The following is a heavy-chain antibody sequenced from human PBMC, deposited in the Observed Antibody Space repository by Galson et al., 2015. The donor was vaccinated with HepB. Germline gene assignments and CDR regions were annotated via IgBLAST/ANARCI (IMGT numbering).Heavy chain of an antibody. J-gene: IGHJ5*01. V-gene: IGHV1-3*01. CDR1: GYTFTSYA. CDR3: ARVRYSSGWLDW. CDR2: INAGNGNT. Sequence: SVKVSCKASGYTFTSYAMHWVRQAPGQRLEWMGWINAGNGNTKYSQKFQGRVTITRDTSASTAYMELSSLRSEDTAVYYCARVRYSSGWLDWWGQGTLVTVSS. D-gene: IGHD6-19*01.